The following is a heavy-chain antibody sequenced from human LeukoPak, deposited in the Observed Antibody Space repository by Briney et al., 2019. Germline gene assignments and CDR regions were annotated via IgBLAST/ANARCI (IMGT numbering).Heavy chain of an antibody. D-gene: IGHD2-2*01. V-gene: IGHV1-2*02. CDR1: GYTFTSYY. J-gene: IGHJ5*02. CDR3: ARGQLLLSNWFDP. Sequence: GASVKVSCKASGYTFTSYYMHWVRQAPGQGLEWMGWINPNSGGTNYAQKFQGRVTVTRDTSISTAYMELSRLRSEDTAVYYCARGQLLLSNWFDPWGQGTLVTVSS. CDR2: INPNSGGT.